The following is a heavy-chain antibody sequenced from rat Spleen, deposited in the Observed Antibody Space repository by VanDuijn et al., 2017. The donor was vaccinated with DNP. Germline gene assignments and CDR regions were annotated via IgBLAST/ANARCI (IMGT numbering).Heavy chain of an antibody. J-gene: IGHJ2*01. D-gene: IGHD1-3*01. CDR3: TRKGTMGYFDY. CDR1: GFSLTSYH. V-gene: IGHV2-43*01. CDR2: IWSGGST. Sequence: QVQLKESGPGLLQPSQTLSLTCTVSGFSLTSYHVSWIRQSPGKGLEWIGEIWSGGSTHYNPALKSRLSISRDTSKSQVFLKVDSLKTEDAGIYYCTRKGTMGYFDYWGQGVMVTVSS.